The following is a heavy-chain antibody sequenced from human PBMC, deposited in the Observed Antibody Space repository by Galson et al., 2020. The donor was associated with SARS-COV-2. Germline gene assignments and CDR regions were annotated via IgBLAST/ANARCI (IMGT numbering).Heavy chain of an antibody. V-gene: IGHV3-33*01. J-gene: IGHJ4*02. Sequence: GGSLRLSCAASGFTFSSYGMHWVRQAPDKGLEWVAVIWYDGSNKYYADSVKGRFTISRDNSKNTLYLQMNSLRAEDTAVYYCARDKDYGSGSYYPYFDYWGQGTLVTVSS. CDR3: ARDKDYGSGSYYPYFDY. D-gene: IGHD3-10*01. CDR2: IWYDGSNK. CDR1: GFTFSSYG.